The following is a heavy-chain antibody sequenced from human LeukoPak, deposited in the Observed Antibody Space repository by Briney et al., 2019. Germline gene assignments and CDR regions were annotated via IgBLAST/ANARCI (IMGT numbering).Heavy chain of an antibody. CDR2: IWSNGNNK. Sequence: GRSLRLSCAASGFLVSSCGMHWVRQAPGKGLEWVGVIWSNGNNKYYADSVKGRFTISRDNAKNSLYLQMNSLRAEDTAVYYCARDLGVAGTAFDYWGQGTLVTASS. CDR3: ARDLGVAGTAFDY. D-gene: IGHD6-19*01. V-gene: IGHV3-33*01. CDR1: GFLVSSCG. J-gene: IGHJ4*02.